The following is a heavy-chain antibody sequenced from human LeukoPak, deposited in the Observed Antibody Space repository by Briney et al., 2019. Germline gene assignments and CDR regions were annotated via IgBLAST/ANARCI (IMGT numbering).Heavy chain of an antibody. Sequence: GGSLRLSCAASGFTVSSNYMSWVRQAPGKGLEWVSLIYSDGSAYYADSVKGRFTISKDNSKNTLDLQLNSLRAEDTAVYYCARERMYCSGGSCYSHFYLGMDVWGQGTTVTVSS. D-gene: IGHD2-15*01. J-gene: IGHJ6*02. V-gene: IGHV3-53*01. CDR1: GFTVSSNY. CDR3: ARERMYCSGGSCYSHFYLGMDV. CDR2: IYSDGSA.